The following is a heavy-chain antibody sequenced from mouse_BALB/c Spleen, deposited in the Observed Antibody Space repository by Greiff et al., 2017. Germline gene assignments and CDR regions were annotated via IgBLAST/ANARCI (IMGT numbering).Heavy chain of an antibody. J-gene: IGHJ1*01. CDR1: GYTFTSYW. Sequence: QVQLQHPGAELVKPGASVKLSCKASGYTFTSYWMHWVKQRPGQGLEWIGEINPSNGRTNYNEKFKSKATLTVDKSSSTAYMQLSSLTSEDSAVYYCARGFPYDYNWYFDVWGAGTTVTVSS. V-gene: IGHV1S81*02. D-gene: IGHD2-4*01. CDR2: INPSNGRT. CDR3: ARGFPYDYNWYFDV.